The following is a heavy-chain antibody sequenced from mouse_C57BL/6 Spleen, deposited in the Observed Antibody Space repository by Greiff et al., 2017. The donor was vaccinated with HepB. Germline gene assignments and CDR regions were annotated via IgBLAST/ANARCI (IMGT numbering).Heavy chain of an antibody. J-gene: IGHJ3*01. V-gene: IGHV1-64*01. CDR1: GYTFTSYW. CDR3: ANYYGSSYATAWFAY. CDR2: IHPNSGST. D-gene: IGHD1-1*01. Sequence: QVQLQQPGAELVKPGASVKLSCKASGYTFTSYWMHWVKQRPGQGLEWIGMIHPNSGSTNYNEKFKSKATLTVDKSSSPAYMQLSSLTYEDSAVYYCANYYGSSYATAWFAYWGQGTLVTVSA.